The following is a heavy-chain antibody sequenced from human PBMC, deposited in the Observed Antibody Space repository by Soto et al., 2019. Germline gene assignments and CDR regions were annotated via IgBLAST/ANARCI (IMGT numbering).Heavy chain of an antibody. CDR2: IYYSGST. Sequence: QVQLQESGPGLVKPSETLSLTCTVSGGSISSYYWSWIRQPPGKGLEWIGYIYYSGSTNYNPSLKSRVTISVDPSKNQFSLKLSSVTAADTAVYYCARLGVQLEVAFDIWGQGTMVTVSS. J-gene: IGHJ3*02. D-gene: IGHD1-1*01. V-gene: IGHV4-59*08. CDR3: ARLGVQLEVAFDI. CDR1: GGSISSYY.